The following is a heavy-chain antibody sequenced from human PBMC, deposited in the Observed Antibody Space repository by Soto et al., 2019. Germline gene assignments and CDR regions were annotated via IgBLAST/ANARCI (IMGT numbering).Heavy chain of an antibody. CDR2: IYYSGST. CDR1: GGSFSSGDYY. J-gene: IGHJ5*02. CDR3: ARVVGVAGTGWFDP. Sequence: PSETLSLTCDVYGGSFSSGDYYWSWIRQPPGKGLEWIGYIYYSGSTYYNPSLKSRVTISVDTSKNQFSLKLSSVTAADTAVYYCARVVGVAGTGWFDPWGQGTLVTVSS. V-gene: IGHV4-30-4*01. D-gene: IGHD6-19*01.